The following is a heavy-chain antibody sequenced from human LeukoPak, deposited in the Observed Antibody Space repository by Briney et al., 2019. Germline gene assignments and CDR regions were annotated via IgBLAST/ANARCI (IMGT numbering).Heavy chain of an antibody. CDR2: IYSGGST. V-gene: IGHV3-53*01. Sequence: GGSLRLSCAASGFTVSSNYMSWVRQAPGKGLGWVSVIYSGGSTYYADSVKGRFTISRDNSKNTLYLQMNSLRAEDTAVYYCARASTMTSPFDYWGQGTLVTVSS. CDR3: ARASTMTSPFDY. CDR1: GFTVSSNY. J-gene: IGHJ4*02. D-gene: IGHD3-22*01.